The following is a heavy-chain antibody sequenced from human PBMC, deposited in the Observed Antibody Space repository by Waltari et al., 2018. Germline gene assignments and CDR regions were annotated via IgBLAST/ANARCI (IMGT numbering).Heavy chain of an antibody. Sequence: QLQLQESGPGLVKPSEPLSLPCTVSGGSIRSSSSYWGWIRQPPGKGLEWIGSIYSSGGPYYDPSLKSRFTISVDTSKEQFSRKLSSVTAADTAVYYCARIDYGDYVGAFDIWGQGTMVTVSS. D-gene: IGHD4-17*01. CDR2: IYSSGGP. J-gene: IGHJ3*02. CDR1: GGSIRSSSSY. CDR3: ARIDYGDYVGAFDI. V-gene: IGHV4-39*07.